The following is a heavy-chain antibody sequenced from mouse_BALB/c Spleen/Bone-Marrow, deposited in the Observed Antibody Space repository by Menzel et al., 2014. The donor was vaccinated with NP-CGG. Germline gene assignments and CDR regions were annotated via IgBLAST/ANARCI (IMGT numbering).Heavy chain of an antibody. Sequence: DVKLQESGGGLVQPGGSLKLSCAASGSTFSSYGMSWVRQTPDKRLEFVATINTNGGDTYYPDSVKGRFTISRDNAKNTLYLQVSSLKSEDTAMYYCARGDDYVSWFAYWGQGTLVTVSA. CDR1: GSTFSSYG. V-gene: IGHV5-6-3*01. CDR2: INTNGGDT. CDR3: ARGDDYVSWFAY. D-gene: IGHD2-4*01. J-gene: IGHJ3*01.